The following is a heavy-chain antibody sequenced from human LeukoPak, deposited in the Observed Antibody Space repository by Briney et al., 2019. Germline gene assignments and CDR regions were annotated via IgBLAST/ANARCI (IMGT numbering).Heavy chain of an antibody. CDR3: AKDHRSGYDYVWGSSDY. J-gene: IGHJ4*02. CDR1: GFTFSSRA. D-gene: IGHD3-16*01. CDR2: ISGSGGST. V-gene: IGHV3-23*01. Sequence: GGSLILSCAASGFTFSSRAMSWVRQAPGKGLEWVSAISGSGGSTYYADSVKGRFTISRDNPKNTLYLQMNSLRAEDTAVYYCAKDHRSGYDYVWGSSDYWGQGTLVPVSS.